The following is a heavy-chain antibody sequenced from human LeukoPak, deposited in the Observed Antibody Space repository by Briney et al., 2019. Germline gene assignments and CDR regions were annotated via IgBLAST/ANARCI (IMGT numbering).Heavy chain of an antibody. CDR2: ISAYNGNT. D-gene: IGHD3-10*01. V-gene: IGHV1-18*04. Sequence: ASVKVSCKASGYTFTSYGISWVRQAPGQGLEWMGWISAYNGNTNYAQKLQGRVTMTTDTSTSTAYLEVRSLRSDDTAEDYCERDHAAGTSGDYWGQGTLVTVSS. J-gene: IGHJ4*02. CDR1: GYTFTSYG. CDR3: ERDHAAGTSGDY.